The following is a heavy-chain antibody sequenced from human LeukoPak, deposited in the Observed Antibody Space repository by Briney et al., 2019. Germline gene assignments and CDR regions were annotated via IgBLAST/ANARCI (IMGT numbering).Heavy chain of an antibody. Sequence: GGSLRLSCAASGFTFDDYAMHWVRQAPGKGLELVSGISWNSGSIGYADSVQGRFTISRDNTKNILYLQMSSLRAEDMALYYCAKDTGSGSYYKFFYMDVWGKGTTVIVSS. CDR3: AKDTGSGSYYKFFYMDV. V-gene: IGHV3-9*03. CDR2: ISWNSGSI. CDR1: GFTFDDYA. J-gene: IGHJ6*03. D-gene: IGHD3-10*01.